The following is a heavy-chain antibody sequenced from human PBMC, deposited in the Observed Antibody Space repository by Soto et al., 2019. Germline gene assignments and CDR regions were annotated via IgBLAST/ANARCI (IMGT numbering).Heavy chain of an antibody. Sequence: ASVKVYCKASGYTFTSYYMHWVRQAPGQGLEWMGIINPSGGSTSYAQKFQGRVTMTRDTSTSTVYMELSSLRSEDTAVYYCARFYCSGGSCYGLDYWGQRTLVTVSS. D-gene: IGHD2-15*01. V-gene: IGHV1-46*03. J-gene: IGHJ4*02. CDR1: GYTFTSYY. CDR2: INPSGGST. CDR3: ARFYCSGGSCYGLDY.